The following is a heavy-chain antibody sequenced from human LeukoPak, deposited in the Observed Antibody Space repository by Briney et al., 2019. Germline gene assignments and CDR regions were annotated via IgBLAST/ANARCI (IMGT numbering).Heavy chain of an antibody. CDR1: GYTFTSNY. Sequence: ASVKVSYKASGYTFTSNYIHWVRQAPGQGLEWMGMIYPRDGSTSYAQKFQGRVTVTRDTSTSTAYLELSSLRSEDTAVYYCARGIVVVPGVVPEYFQHWGQGTLVTVSS. D-gene: IGHD2-21*01. V-gene: IGHV1-46*01. CDR2: IYPRDGST. CDR3: ARGIVVVPGVVPEYFQH. J-gene: IGHJ1*01.